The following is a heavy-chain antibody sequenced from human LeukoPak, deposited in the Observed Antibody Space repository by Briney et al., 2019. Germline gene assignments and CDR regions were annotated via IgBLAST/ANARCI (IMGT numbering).Heavy chain of an antibody. J-gene: IGHJ4*02. Sequence: GGSLRLSCAASGFTFSSYAMSWVRQAPGKGLEWVAGISAGGGSTYYADSVKGRFTISRDNSKNTLYLQMDSLRAEDTAVYYCARSAGIAATIVLGYWGQGTLVTVSS. D-gene: IGHD5-12*01. CDR2: ISAGGGST. CDR3: ARSAGIAATIVLGY. V-gene: IGHV3-23*01. CDR1: GFTFSSYA.